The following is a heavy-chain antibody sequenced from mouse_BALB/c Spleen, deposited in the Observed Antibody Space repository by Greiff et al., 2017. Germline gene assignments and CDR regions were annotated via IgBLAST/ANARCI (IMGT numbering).Heavy chain of an antibody. CDR2: INPSSGYT. Sequence: VNLVESGAELARPGASVKMSCKASGYTFTSYTMHWVKQRPGQGLEWIGYINPSSGYTNYNQKFKDKATLTADKSSSTAYMQLSSLTSEDSAVYYCARGAHWYFDVWGAGTTVTVSS. J-gene: IGHJ1*01. CDR3: ARGAHWYFDV. CDR1: GYTFTSYT. D-gene: IGHD6-1*01. V-gene: IGHV1-4*01.